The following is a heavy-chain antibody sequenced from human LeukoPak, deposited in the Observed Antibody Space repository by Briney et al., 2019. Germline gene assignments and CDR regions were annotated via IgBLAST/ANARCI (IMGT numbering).Heavy chain of an antibody. CDR3: ARLPTYYYDSSGPYYFDY. CDR1: GGSFSGYY. D-gene: IGHD3-22*01. V-gene: IGHV4-34*01. J-gene: IGHJ4*02. CDR2: INHSGST. Sequence: SETLSLTCAVYGGSFSGYYWSWIRQPPGKGLEWIGEINHSGSTNYNPSLKSRVTISVDTSKNQFSLKLSSVTAADTAVYYCARLPTYYYDSSGPYYFDYWGQGTLVTVSS.